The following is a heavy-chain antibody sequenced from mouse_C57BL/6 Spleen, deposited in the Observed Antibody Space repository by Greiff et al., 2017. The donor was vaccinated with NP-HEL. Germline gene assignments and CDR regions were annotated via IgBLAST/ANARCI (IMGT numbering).Heavy chain of an antibody. CDR1: GYTFTDYY. CDR2: IYPGSGNT. Sequence: QVHVKQSGAELVRPGASVKLSCKASGYTFTDYYINWVKQRPGQGLEWIARIYPGSGNTYYNEKFKGKATLTAEKSSSTAYMQLSSLTSEDSAVYFCARSSLGRDYFDDWGQGTTLTVAS. J-gene: IGHJ2*01. CDR3: ARSSLGRDYFDD. V-gene: IGHV1-76*01. D-gene: IGHD4-1*01.